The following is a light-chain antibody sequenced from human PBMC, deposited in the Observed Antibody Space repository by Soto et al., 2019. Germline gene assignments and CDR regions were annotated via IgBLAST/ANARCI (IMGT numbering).Light chain of an antibody. CDR1: QSLVHSGGDTY. Sequence: DVLMTQSPLSLPVTLGQPASISCRSSQSLVHSGGDTYLNWLQQRPGQSPRRLIYKVSNRDSGVPDRFSGSGSGTHFTLKISRVEAEDVGVYYCLQGTQWTPTFGGGTKVDIK. CDR3: LQGTQWTPT. J-gene: IGKJ4*02. CDR2: KVS. V-gene: IGKV2-30*02.